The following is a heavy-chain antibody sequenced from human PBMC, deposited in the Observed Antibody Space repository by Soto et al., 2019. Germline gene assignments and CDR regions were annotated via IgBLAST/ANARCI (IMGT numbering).Heavy chain of an antibody. CDR2: INPSGGYT. D-gene: IGHD6-6*01. CDR1: GYTFSSYY. Sequence: ASVKVSCKASGYTFSSYYMNWVRQAPGQGLEWLGIINPSGGYTTYAQRFLGRVTMTSDTSTSTVHMELSSLRSEDTAVYYCARTNSDSSYYYYYGMDVWGQGTKVTVSS. J-gene: IGHJ6*02. V-gene: IGHV1-46*01. CDR3: ARTNSDSSYYYYYGMDV.